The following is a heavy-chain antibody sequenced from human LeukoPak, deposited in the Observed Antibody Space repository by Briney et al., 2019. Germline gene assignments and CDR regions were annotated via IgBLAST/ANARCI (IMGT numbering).Heavy chain of an antibody. CDR1: CGSISSYY. CDR2: IYYSGST. D-gene: IGHD2-2*02. J-gene: IGHJ3*02. V-gene: IGHV4-59*01. CDR3: ARDVLYPRNDAFDI. Sequence: SETLSLTCTVSCGSISSYYWSWIRQPPGKGLEWIGYIYYSGSTNYNPSLKSRVTISVDTSKNQFSLKLSSVTAADTAVYYCARDVLYPRNDAFDIWGQGTMVTVSS.